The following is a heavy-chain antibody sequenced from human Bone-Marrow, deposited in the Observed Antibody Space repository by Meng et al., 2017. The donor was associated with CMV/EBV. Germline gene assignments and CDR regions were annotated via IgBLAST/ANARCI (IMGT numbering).Heavy chain of an antibody. D-gene: IGHD2-8*01. CDR2: ISGSGGST. V-gene: IGHV3-23*01. CDR1: GFTFSSFA. CDR3: ARGRMVYARNQFSPQYYFDY. Sequence: GESLKISCAASGFTFSSFAMSWVRQGPGKGLEWVSVISGSGGSTYYADSVKGRFTISRDNSKNTLYLQMNNLSAEDTAVYYCARGRMVYARNQFSPQYYFDYWATEPWSPSPQ. J-gene: IGHJ4*01.